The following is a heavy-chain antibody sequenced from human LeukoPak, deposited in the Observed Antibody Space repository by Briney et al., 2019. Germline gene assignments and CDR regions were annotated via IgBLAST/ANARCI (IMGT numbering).Heavy chain of an antibody. V-gene: IGHV4-39*07. CDR1: GGSISSSSYY. CDR3: AREGGIAAREFDY. CDR2: IYYSGST. J-gene: IGHJ4*02. D-gene: IGHD6-6*01. Sequence: SETLSLTCTVSGGSISSSSYYWGWIRQPPGKGLEWIVSIYYSGSTYYNSSLKSRVTISVDTSKNQFSLKLSSVTAADTAVYYCAREGGIAAREFDYWGQGTLVTVSS.